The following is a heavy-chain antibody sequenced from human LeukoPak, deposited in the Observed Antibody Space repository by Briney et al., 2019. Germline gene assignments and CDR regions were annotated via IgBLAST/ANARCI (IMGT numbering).Heavy chain of an antibody. CDR1: GYTFTSYG. V-gene: IGHV1-18*01. CDR3: ARGAVAGRFSLRPTGAYYMDV. Sequence: ASVMVSCKASGYTFTSYGISWVRQAPGQGLEWMGWISGYNGNTNYAQNLQGRVTMTIDTSTSTAYMELRRLRSDDTAVYYCARGAVAGRFSLRPTGAYYMDVWGKGTTVTVSS. J-gene: IGHJ6*03. CDR2: ISGYNGNT. D-gene: IGHD6-13*01.